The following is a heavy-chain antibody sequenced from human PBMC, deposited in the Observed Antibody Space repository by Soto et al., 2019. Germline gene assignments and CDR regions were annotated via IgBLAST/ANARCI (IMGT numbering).Heavy chain of an antibody. CDR1: GYTLTELS. D-gene: IGHD1-26*01. Sequence: ASVKVPCKVSGYTLTELSMHWVRQAPGKGLEWIGGFDPEDGETIYAQKFQGRVTMTEDTSTDTAYMELSSLRSEDTAVYYCAGGSYYYYGMDVWGQGTTVTVSS. V-gene: IGHV1-24*01. CDR2: FDPEDGET. CDR3: AGGSYYYYGMDV. J-gene: IGHJ6*02.